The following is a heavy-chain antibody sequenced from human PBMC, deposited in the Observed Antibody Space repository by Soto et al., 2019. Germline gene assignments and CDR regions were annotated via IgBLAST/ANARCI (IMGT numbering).Heavy chain of an antibody. V-gene: IGHV4-4*07. CDR3: ARSAGSFNLDY. Sequence: PSVTLSLTCSVSDDSFSTYYWTWIRQPAGKGLEWIGRIYTSGSTNYNPSLKSRVAMSVDTSKNQFSLSLKSVTAADTAVYYCARSAGSFNLDYWGQGALVTVSS. J-gene: IGHJ4*02. CDR2: IYTSGST. D-gene: IGHD1-26*01. CDR1: DDSFSTYY.